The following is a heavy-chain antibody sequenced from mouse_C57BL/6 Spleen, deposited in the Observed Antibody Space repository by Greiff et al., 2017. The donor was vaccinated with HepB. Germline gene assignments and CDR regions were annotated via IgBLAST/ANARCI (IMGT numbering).Heavy chain of an antibody. J-gene: IGHJ1*03. CDR3: AREYGNYVGWYFDV. V-gene: IGHV5-4*01. CDR2: ISDGGSYT. CDR1: GFTFSSYA. Sequence: DVHLVESGGGLVKPGGSLKLSCAASGFTFSSYAMSWVRQTPEKRLEWVATISDGGSYTYYPDNVKGRFTISRDNAKNNLYLQMSHLKSEDTAMYYCAREYGNYVGWYFDVWGTGTTVTVSS. D-gene: IGHD2-10*02.